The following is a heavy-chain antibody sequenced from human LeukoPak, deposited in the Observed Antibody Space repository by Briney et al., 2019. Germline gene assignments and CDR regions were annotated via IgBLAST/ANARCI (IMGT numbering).Heavy chain of an antibody. CDR3: AKPMDSKNPKQGPMGY. V-gene: IGHV3-64*01. J-gene: IGHJ4*02. Sequence: GGSLRLSGETSGFTFSCMGMHWPPQAPGKEWKYLAAVRSNGGRTYYANSVKGRFSISRDNSRNTLYLQMNSLRAEDTAVYYCAKPMDSKNPKQGPMGYWGQGTLVTVSS. D-gene: IGHD3-22*01. CDR1: GFTFSCMG. CDR2: VRSNGGRT.